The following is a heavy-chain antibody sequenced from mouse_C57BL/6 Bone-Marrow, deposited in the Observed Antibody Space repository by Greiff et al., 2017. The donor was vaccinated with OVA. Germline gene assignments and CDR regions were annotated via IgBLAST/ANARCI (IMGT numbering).Heavy chain of an antibody. CDR1: GYTFTSYW. D-gene: IGHD1-1*02. CDR3: ARDYGDFDY. Sequence: QVQLQQPGAELVKPGASVKLSCKASGYTFTSYWMHWVKQRTGQGLEWIGRIHPNGGSTNYNEKFKGKATLTVDKSSSTAYLQLSSLSSEDAAVYYCARDYGDFDYWGQGTTLTVSA. V-gene: IGHV1-64*01. J-gene: IGHJ2*01. CDR2: IHPNGGST.